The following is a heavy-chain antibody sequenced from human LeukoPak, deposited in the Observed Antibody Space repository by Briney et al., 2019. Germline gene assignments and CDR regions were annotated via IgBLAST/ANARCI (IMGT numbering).Heavy chain of an antibody. CDR2: IYHSGST. J-gene: IGHJ4*02. CDR3: ARVITEDYFDY. V-gene: IGHV4-30-2*01. Sequence: SETLSLTCTVSGGSISSGGYYWSWIRQPPGKGLEWIGYIYHSGSTYYNPSLKSRVTISVDRSKNQFSLKLSSVTAADTAVYYCARVITEDYFDYWGQGTLVTVSS. CDR1: GGSISSGGYY.